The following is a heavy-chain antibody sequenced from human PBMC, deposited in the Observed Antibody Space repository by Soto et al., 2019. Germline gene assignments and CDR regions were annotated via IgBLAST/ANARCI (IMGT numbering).Heavy chain of an antibody. Sequence: QVQLVESGGGVVQPGRSLRLSCAASGFTFSSYAMHWVRQAPGKGLEWVAVISYDGSNKYYADSVKGRFTISRDNSKNTLYLQMNSLRAEDTAVYYCARAPHTVVIRYAFDISGQGTMVTASS. CDR2: ISYDGSNK. CDR1: GFTFSSYA. D-gene: IGHD2-15*01. J-gene: IGHJ3*02. CDR3: ARAPHTVVIRYAFDI. V-gene: IGHV3-30-3*01.